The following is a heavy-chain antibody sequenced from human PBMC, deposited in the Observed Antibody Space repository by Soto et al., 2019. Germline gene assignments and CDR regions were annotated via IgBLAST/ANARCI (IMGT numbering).Heavy chain of an antibody. CDR3: ARINYYDSLYYFDK. Sequence: SVKVSCKTSGFTFSSSAVHWVRQARGHRLQWIGWIDVGSANANYDPFLVSRVTMSVDTSKNQFFLKLTSATAADTAIYYCARINYYDSLYYFDKWGPGTLVTVSS. D-gene: IGHD3-22*01. CDR1: GFTFSSSA. J-gene: IGHJ4*02. V-gene: IGHV1-58*01. CDR2: IDVGSANA.